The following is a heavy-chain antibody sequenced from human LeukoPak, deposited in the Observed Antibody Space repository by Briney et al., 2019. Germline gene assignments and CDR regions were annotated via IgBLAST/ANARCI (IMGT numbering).Heavy chain of an antibody. D-gene: IGHD3-10*01. CDR1: GGSISNYY. CDR3: ARLWSPWFGDSPTDY. V-gene: IGHV4-59*08. Sequence: SETLSLTCTVSGGSISNYYWSWIRQPPGKGLEWIGYIYYSGSTNYNPSLKSRVTISVDTSKNQFSLKLSSVTAADTAVYYCARLWSPWFGDSPTDYWGQGTLVTVSS. J-gene: IGHJ4*02. CDR2: IYYSGST.